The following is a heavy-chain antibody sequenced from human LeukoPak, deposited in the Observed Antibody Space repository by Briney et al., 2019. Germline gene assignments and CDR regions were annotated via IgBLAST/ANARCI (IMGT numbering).Heavy chain of an antibody. CDR2: INPNSGGT. Sequence: ASVKVSCKASGYNFTSYGISWVRQAPGQGLEWMGWINPNSGGTNYAQKFQGRVTMTRDTSISTAYMELSRLRSDDTAVYYCARDTVVTPFFAFDIWGQGTMVTVSS. D-gene: IGHD4-23*01. CDR1: GYNFTSYG. V-gene: IGHV1-2*02. CDR3: ARDTVVTPFFAFDI. J-gene: IGHJ3*02.